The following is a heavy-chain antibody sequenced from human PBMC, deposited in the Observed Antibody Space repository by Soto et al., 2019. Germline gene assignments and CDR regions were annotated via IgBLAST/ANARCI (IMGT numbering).Heavy chain of an antibody. V-gene: IGHV4-61*01. CDR1: GESVGRGTNY. D-gene: IGHD6-13*01. CDR3: ARDRRGRADGFIYYYGMEV. J-gene: IGHJ6*02. CDR2: IFDAATA. Sequence: QVQLQESGPGLMKPSGTLSLICSVSGESVGRGTNYWSWVRQAPGRGLEWIGYIFDAATAIYNPSFESRVSILLDEAKNQVSLKLTSVTAADTAIYYCARDRRGRADGFIYYYGMEVWGQGTSVTVSS.